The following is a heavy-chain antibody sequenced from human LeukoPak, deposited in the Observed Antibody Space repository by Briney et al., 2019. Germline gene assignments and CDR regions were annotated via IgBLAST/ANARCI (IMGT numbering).Heavy chain of an antibody. CDR2: IYYRRST. Sequence: PSETLSLTCTVSGGSISSSSYYWGWIRQPPGKGLEWIGTIYYRRSTYYNPSLKSRVTISVDTSKKQFSLKLSSVTAADTAVYYCARHEAAYCGGDCYLRAFDIWGQGTMVTVSS. J-gene: IGHJ3*02. CDR1: GGSISSSSYY. D-gene: IGHD2-21*02. CDR3: ARHEAAYCGGDCYLRAFDI. V-gene: IGHV4-39*01.